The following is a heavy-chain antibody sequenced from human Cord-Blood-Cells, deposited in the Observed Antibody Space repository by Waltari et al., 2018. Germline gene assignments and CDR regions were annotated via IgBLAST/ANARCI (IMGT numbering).Heavy chain of an antibody. Sequence: QVQLQQWGAGLLKPSETLSLTRAVYGGSFSGYFWSWIRQPPGKGLEWIGEINHSGITNYNPSLKSRVTISVDTSKNQFSLKLSSVTAADTAVYYCAGRTGDRDYWGQGTLVTVSS. CDR1: GGSFSGYF. J-gene: IGHJ4*02. CDR3: AGRTGDRDY. CDR2: INHSGIT. V-gene: IGHV4-34*01. D-gene: IGHD7-27*01.